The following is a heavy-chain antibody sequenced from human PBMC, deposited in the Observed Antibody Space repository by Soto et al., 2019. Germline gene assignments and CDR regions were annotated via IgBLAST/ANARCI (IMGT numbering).Heavy chain of an antibody. Sequence: PSETLSLTCAVSGGSISSSNWWTWVRQPPGKGLEWIGEIYHSGSTNYNPSLKSRVTISVDKSKNQFSLKLNSVTAADTAVYYCAKYPSYNGMDVWGQGTTVTVS. D-gene: IGHD6-6*01. CDR2: IYHSGST. CDR1: GGSISSSNW. V-gene: IGHV4-4*02. J-gene: IGHJ6*02. CDR3: AKYPSYNGMDV.